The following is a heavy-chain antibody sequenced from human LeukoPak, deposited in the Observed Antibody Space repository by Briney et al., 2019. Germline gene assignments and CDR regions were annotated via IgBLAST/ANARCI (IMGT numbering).Heavy chain of an antibody. CDR3: TGVLCWGCPFDY. CDR1: GFTFSNAW. CDR2: IKSKTDGGTT. V-gene: IGHV3-15*01. Sequence: PGGSLRLSCAASGFTFSNAWMSWVRQAPGKGLEWVGRIKSKTDGGTTDYAAPVKGRFTISRDDSKNTLYLQMNSLKTEDTAVYYCTGVLCWGCPFDYWGQGTLVTVSS. D-gene: IGHD3-10*02. J-gene: IGHJ4*02.